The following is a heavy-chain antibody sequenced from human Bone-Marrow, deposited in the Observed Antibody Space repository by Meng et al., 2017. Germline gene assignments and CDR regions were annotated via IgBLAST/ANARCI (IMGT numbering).Heavy chain of an antibody. Sequence: GQLQRWGAGLLKPSETLSLTCAVYGGSFSGYYWSWIRQPPGKGLEWIGEINHSGSTNYNPSLKSRVTISVDTSKNQFSLKLSSVTAADTAVYYCARGVASPIFSTVVTPAFDYWGQGTLVTVS. CDR2: INHSGST. CDR3: ARGVASPIFSTVVTPAFDY. D-gene: IGHD4-23*01. CDR1: GGSFSGYY. V-gene: IGHV4-34*01. J-gene: IGHJ4*02.